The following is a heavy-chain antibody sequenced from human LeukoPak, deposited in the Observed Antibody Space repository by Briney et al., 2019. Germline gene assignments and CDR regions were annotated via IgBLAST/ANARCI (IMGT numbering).Heavy chain of an antibody. Sequence: SQTLSLTRCVFAGSVSGDYRSWSRPPPRKTLEWVGDIYYNVDSSYNTCLRSRVAISIRPPINALSLELTSVTAADTAVYYCARGARAYRGYDYRGVDSYYYYMDVWGKGTTVTVSS. V-gene: IGHV4-59*02. CDR2: IYYNVDS. CDR3: ARGARAYRGYDYRGVDSYYYYMDV. CDR1: AGSVSGDY. D-gene: IGHD5-12*01. J-gene: IGHJ6*03.